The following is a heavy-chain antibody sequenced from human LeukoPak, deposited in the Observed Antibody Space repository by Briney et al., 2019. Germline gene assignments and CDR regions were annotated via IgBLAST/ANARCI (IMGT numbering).Heavy chain of an antibody. V-gene: IGHV1-69*04. J-gene: IGHJ4*02. CDR3: ALDSSGYYYPIFDY. D-gene: IGHD3-22*01. CDR2: IIPILGIA. Sequence: ASVKVSCKASGGTFSSYAISWVRQAPGQGLEWMGRIIPILGIANYAQKFQGRVTITADKSTSTAYMELSSLRSEDTAVYYCALDSSGYYYPIFDYWGQGTLVTVSS. CDR1: GGTFSSYA.